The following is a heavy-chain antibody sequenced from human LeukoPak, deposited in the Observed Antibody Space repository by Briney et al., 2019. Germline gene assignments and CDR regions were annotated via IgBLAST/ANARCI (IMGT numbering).Heavy chain of an antibody. CDR1: GFTFKDYG. Sequence: PGGSLRLSCAATGFTFKDYGMHWVRHPPGKGLEWVSSINWNGGGTDYADSVKGRFTISRDNAKNSLYLQLSSLRPEDTALYYRAKHMRATNTYSFFGLDVWGQGTTVTVSS. CDR3: AKHMRATNTYSFFGLDV. D-gene: IGHD1-26*01. V-gene: IGHV3-9*01. CDR2: INWNGGGT. J-gene: IGHJ6*02.